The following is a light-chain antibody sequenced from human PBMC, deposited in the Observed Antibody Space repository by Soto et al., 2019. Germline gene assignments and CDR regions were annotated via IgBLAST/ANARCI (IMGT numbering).Light chain of an antibody. V-gene: IGKV1-5*01. CDR3: QQYTTFSRA. Sequence: DIQMTQSPSPMSASVGDRVTSTCRASQTIRTRLAWYQQKPGKAPKLLIYDASTLDSGVPSRFSGSGSETDFPLTISVLHPDDFATYSCQQYTTFSRAFGQGTTVDI. J-gene: IGKJ1*01. CDR1: QTIRTR. CDR2: DAS.